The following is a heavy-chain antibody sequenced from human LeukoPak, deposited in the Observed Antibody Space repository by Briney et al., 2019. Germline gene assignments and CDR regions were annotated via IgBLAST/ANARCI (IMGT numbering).Heavy chain of an antibody. V-gene: IGHV4-59*01. CDR2: IFYSGST. Sequence: PSETLSLTCTVSGGSISSYYWSWIRQPPGKGLEWVGYIFYSGSTNYNPSLKSRVTISVETSKNQLSLKLRSVTAADTAVYYCARGEAYYSSGQGAAFDIWGQGTMVTVSS. D-gene: IGHD3-16*01. CDR1: GGSISSYY. J-gene: IGHJ3*02. CDR3: ARGEAYYSSGQGAAFDI.